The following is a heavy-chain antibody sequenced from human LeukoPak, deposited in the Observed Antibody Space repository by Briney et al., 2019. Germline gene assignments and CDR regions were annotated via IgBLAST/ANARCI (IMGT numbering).Heavy chain of an antibody. Sequence: GGSLRLSCAASGFTFGDTWMNWVRQVPEQGLEWVANIKQDGSEKFYVASVKGRLTISRDNGKSSLYLQMNSLRAGDTALYYCATSYDMGWLIGYWGQGTLVTVSS. CDR1: GFTFGDTW. CDR2: IKQDGSEK. D-gene: IGHD3/OR15-3a*01. V-gene: IGHV3-7*03. J-gene: IGHJ4*02. CDR3: ATSYDMGWLIGY.